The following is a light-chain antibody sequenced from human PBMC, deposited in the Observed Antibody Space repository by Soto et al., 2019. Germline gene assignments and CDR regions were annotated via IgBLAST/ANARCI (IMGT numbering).Light chain of an antibody. V-gene: IGLV2-8*01. CDR1: SSDVGGYNY. J-gene: IGLJ1*01. CDR3: TSYAGSNNFFYV. CDR2: EVS. Sequence: QPVLTNLLCACVYIGLSVTIFSTETSSDVGGYNYVSWYQQHPGKAPKLMIYEVSKRPSGVPDRFSGSKSGNTASLTVSGLQAEDEADYYCTSYAGSNNFFYVFGTGTKVTVL.